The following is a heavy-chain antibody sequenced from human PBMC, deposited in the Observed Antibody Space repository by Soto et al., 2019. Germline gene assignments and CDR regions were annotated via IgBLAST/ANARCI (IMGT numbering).Heavy chain of an antibody. CDR1: GFTFSSYA. Sequence: VQFLESGGDLVQPGGSLRLSCAASGFTFSSYAMHWVRQAPGKGLEWVAVISYDGSNKYYADSVKGRFTISRDNSKNTLYLQMNSLRAEDTAVYYCARDHIERGAAAAVFDYWGQGTLVTVSS. CDR2: ISYDGSNK. CDR3: ARDHIERGAAAAVFDY. J-gene: IGHJ4*02. V-gene: IGHV3-30-3*01. D-gene: IGHD6-13*01.